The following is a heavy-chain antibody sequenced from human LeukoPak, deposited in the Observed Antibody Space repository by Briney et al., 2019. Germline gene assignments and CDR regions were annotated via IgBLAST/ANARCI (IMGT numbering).Heavy chain of an antibody. Sequence: PGGSLRLSCAASGFTFSSYGMHWVRQAPGKGLEWVTFIQYDGSNKYYADSVKGRFTISRDNSKNMVYLQMNSLRTEDTAVYYCARSLTMVRAYDYWGQGTLVTVSS. D-gene: IGHD3-10*01. V-gene: IGHV3-30*02. CDR3: ARSLTMVRAYDY. J-gene: IGHJ4*02. CDR2: IQYDGSNK. CDR1: GFTFSSYG.